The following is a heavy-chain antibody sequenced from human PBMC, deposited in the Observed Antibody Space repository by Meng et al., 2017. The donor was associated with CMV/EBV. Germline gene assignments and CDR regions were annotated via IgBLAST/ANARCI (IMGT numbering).Heavy chain of an antibody. V-gene: IGHV4-4*02. CDR1: SSSSSNW. D-gene: IGHD2-2*01. CDR3: ARIPGGYCSSTSCYVFDY. Sequence: SSSSSNWWSWVRQPPGKGLEWIGGIYHSGSTNYNPSLKSRVTISVDKSKNQFSLKLSSVTAADTAVYYCARIPGGYCSSTSCYVFDYWGQGTLVTVSS. J-gene: IGHJ4*02. CDR2: IYHSGST.